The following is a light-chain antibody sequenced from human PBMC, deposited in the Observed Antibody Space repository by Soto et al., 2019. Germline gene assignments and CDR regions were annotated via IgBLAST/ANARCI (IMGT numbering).Light chain of an antibody. CDR1: SSDVGGYNY. V-gene: IGLV2-11*01. J-gene: IGLJ1*01. CDR3: CSYAGSYF. CDR2: DVS. Sequence: QSVLTQPRSVSGSPGQSVTISCTGTSSDVGGYNYVSWYQQHPGKAPKLMIYDVSKRPSGVPDRFSGSKSGNTASLTISGLQAEDEADYYCCSYAGSYFFGTGTKL.